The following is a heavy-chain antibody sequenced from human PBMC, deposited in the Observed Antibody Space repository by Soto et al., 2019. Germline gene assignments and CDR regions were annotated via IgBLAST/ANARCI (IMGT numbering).Heavy chain of an antibody. Sequence: QITLNESGPTLVKPTQTLTLTCTFSGFSLSTRDVGVGWIRQPPGEALEWLGVVYWDASKTCSPSLERRLTITKDAPKTQVVLRMTKMDPVDTATFYCADGRGGVASFWCQGTLVTVSS. CDR3: ADGRGGVASF. CDR2: VYWDASK. D-gene: IGHD2-2*01. J-gene: IGHJ4*02. V-gene: IGHV2-5*02. CDR1: GFSLSTRDVG.